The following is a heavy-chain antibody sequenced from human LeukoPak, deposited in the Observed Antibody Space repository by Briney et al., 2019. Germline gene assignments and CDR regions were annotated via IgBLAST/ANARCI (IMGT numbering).Heavy chain of an antibody. Sequence: GGPLSLSCAASGFTFSDYYMRWIRQPPGGVLEWVSYISSSGSTIYYAESVKGRFTISRDNAKNSLYLQMNSLRAEDTAVYYCARDPLPHGSSSWYADVWGKGTTVTVSS. D-gene: IGHD6-13*01. CDR2: ISSSGSTI. V-gene: IGHV3-11*01. CDR1: GFTFSDYY. J-gene: IGHJ6*04. CDR3: ARDPLPHGSSSWYADV.